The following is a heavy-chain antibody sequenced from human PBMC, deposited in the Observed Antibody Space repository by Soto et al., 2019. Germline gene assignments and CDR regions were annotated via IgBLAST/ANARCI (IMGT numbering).Heavy chain of an antibody. CDR1: GYTFTGYY. Sequence: ASVKVSCKASGYTFTGYYMHWVRQAPGQGLEWMGWINPNSGGTNYAQKFQGWVTMTRDTSISTAYMELSRLRSDDTAVYYCASAPYSSSYFDYWRQGTLVTVSS. D-gene: IGHD6-13*01. J-gene: IGHJ4*02. CDR2: INPNSGGT. CDR3: ASAPYSSSYFDY. V-gene: IGHV1-2*04.